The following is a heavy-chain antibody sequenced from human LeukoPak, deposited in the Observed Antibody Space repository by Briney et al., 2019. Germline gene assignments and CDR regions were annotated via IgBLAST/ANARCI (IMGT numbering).Heavy chain of an antibody. CDR1: GYSFTSYW. CDR2: IHPRDSDT. CDR3: ARHREWGGSYYIEN. V-gene: IGHV5-51*01. J-gene: IGHJ4*02. D-gene: IGHD2-15*01. Sequence: LGESLKISCKGSGYSFTSYWIGWVRQMPGKGLEWMGIIHPRDSDTRYSPSFLGRVTISVDTSTSTAYLQWSSLKASDTAVYHCARHREWGGSYYIENWGQGALVIVSS.